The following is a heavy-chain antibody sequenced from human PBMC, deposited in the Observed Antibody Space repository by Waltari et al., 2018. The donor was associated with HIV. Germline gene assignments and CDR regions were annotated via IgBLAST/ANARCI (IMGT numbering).Heavy chain of an antibody. D-gene: IGHD2-2*01. CDR3: ARDRVVVVPAAMDV. CDR1: GFTFSDHY. J-gene: IGHJ6*02. V-gene: IGHV3-11*04. CDR2: ISGSGSAI. Sequence: QVQLVESGGGLVKPGGSLQLSCAASGFTFSDHYLSWIRQAPGKGLESVAYISGSGSAIYYADSVKGRFTISRDNAKNSLYLQMSSLRAEDTAVYYCARDRVVVVPAAMDVWGQGTTVTVSS.